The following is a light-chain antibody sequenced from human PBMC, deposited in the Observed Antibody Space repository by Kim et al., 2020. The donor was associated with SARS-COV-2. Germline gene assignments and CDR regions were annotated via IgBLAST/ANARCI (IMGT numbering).Light chain of an antibody. V-gene: IGKV3-20*01. Sequence: WSPGERATLSCRASQSVTSNFLAWYEQKPGQAPRLLIYSASSRATGIPDRFSGSGSGTDFTLTINRVEPEDFVVYYCHQYGSSPLTFGPGTKLEI. CDR3: HQYGSSPLT. CDR2: SAS. CDR1: QSVTSNF. J-gene: IGKJ2*01.